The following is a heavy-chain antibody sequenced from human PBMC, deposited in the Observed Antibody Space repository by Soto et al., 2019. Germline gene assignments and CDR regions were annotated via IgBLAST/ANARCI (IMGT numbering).Heavy chain of an antibody. CDR3: ARVPPEIPYIDRSPQEGYFDH. Sequence: QVQLQESGPGLVKPSETLSLTCTVSGDSLGSYYWTWIRQPPGKGLEWIGNIYHSGKTNYNPSLKSRVTMSIDTSKNQFSLRLNSVTAADTAMYYCARVPPEIPYIDRSPQEGYFDHWGQGTLVTVSS. J-gene: IGHJ4*02. V-gene: IGHV4-59*01. CDR1: GDSLGSYY. D-gene: IGHD3-9*01. CDR2: IYHSGKT.